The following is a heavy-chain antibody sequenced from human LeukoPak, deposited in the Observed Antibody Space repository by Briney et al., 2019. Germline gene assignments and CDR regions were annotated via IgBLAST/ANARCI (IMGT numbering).Heavy chain of an antibody. V-gene: IGHV4-30-4*01. Sequence: PSETLSLTCTVSGGSISSGDYYWSWIRQPPGKGLEWIGYIYYSGSTYYNPSLKSRVTISVDTSKNQFSLKLSSVTAADTAVYYCARDSEMATINGAFDIWGQGTMVTVSS. D-gene: IGHD5-24*01. CDR2: IYYSGST. CDR3: ARDSEMATINGAFDI. CDR1: GGSISSGDYY. J-gene: IGHJ3*02.